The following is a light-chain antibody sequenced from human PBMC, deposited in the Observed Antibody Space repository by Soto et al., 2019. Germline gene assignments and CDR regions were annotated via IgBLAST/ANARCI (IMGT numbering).Light chain of an antibody. Sequence: QSALTRPRSASGSPGQSVTISCTGTSSDVGGYNYVSWYQQHPGKAPKLMIYEVSKRPSGVPDRFSGSKSGNTASLTVSGLQAEDEADYYCSSYAGSNPFLVFGTGTKVTAL. V-gene: IGLV2-8*01. CDR2: EVS. CDR1: SSDVGGYNY. J-gene: IGLJ1*01. CDR3: SSYAGSNPFLV.